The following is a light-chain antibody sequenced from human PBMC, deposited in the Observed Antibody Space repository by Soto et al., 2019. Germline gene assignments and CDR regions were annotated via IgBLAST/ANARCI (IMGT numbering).Light chain of an antibody. CDR1: SSDIGRYNY. CDR2: DVS. V-gene: IGLV2-14*01. CDR3: SSYISSSTYV. Sequence: QSVLAQPASVSGFPGQSITISCTGTSSDIGRYNYVSWYQQYPGKAPKFMIYDVSNRPSGVSNRFSGSKSGNTASLTISGLQAEDEADYYCSSYISSSTYVFGTGTRSPS. J-gene: IGLJ1*01.